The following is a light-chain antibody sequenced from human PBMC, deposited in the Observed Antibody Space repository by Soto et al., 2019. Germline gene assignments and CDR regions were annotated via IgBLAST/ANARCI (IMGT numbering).Light chain of an antibody. CDR1: RNVLYSSNNKNY. CDR3: QQYHILPWT. Sequence: DIVMTQSPDSLAVSLGERATINCKSSRNVLYSSNNKNYLAWYQQKPGQPPKLLIYWASTRESGVPDRFSGSGSGRDYTLTIISLQAEDVAVYYCQQYHILPWTFGQGTKVESK. V-gene: IGKV4-1*01. J-gene: IGKJ1*01. CDR2: WAS.